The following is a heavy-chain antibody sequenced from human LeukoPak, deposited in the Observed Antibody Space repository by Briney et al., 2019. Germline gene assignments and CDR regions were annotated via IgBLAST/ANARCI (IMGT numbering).Heavy chain of an antibody. D-gene: IGHD3-10*01. CDR3: ARSRSGTYGSFDP. J-gene: IGHJ5*02. CDR1: GGSISSYY. CDR2: MYSSGST. V-gene: IGHV4-4*09. Sequence: NPSETLSLTCTVSGGSISSYYWSWIRQPPGKGLEWIGFMYSSGSTSYNPSLRSRVSMSLDTSRNQFSLRLSSLTAADTAIYYCARSRSGTYGSFDPWGQGALVTVSS.